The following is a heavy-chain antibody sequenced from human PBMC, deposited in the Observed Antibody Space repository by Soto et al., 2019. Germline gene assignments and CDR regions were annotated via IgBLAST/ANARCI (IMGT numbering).Heavy chain of an antibody. D-gene: IGHD5-18*01. J-gene: IGHJ4*02. Sequence: GGSLRLSCAVSGFTFSSYVMHWVRQAPGKGLEWLAVIWYDGSNKYYADSVKGRFTISRDNSKNTLYLQMNTLQAEDTAVYYCARGTGYSYGRADYWGQGTQVTVSS. CDR1: GFTFSSYV. CDR3: ARGTGYSYGRADY. V-gene: IGHV3-33*01. CDR2: IWYDGSNK.